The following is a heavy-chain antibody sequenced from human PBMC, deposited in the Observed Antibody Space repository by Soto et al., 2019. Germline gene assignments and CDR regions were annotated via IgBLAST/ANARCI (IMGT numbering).Heavy chain of an antibody. CDR1: GGSISSDY. CDR2: IYYSGST. CDR3: ARAVAGWYFDS. V-gene: IGHV4-59*08. J-gene: IGHJ4*02. D-gene: IGHD6-19*01. Sequence: LSLTCTVSGGSISSDYWSWIRQPPGKGLEWIGYIYYSGSTYFYPSFTSRVTISIETSKNEFSVKMTSVTVSDTAIYYCARAVAGWYFDSWGQGIQVTVSS.